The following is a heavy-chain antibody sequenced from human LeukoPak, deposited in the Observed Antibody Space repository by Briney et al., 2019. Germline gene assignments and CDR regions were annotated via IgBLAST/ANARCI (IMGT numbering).Heavy chain of an antibody. D-gene: IGHD2-8*02. CDR1: GYSFNTFF. Sequence: GASLKISCQASGYSFNTFFIAWVRQTPGRGLEWMGIIYPFDSETRYGPSFQGQVTISADKSTSSAYLQWDSLKASDTAMYYCVRHNTGGDYWGQGTLVTVSS. CDR3: VRHNTGGDY. CDR2: IYPFDSET. J-gene: IGHJ4*02. V-gene: IGHV5-51*01.